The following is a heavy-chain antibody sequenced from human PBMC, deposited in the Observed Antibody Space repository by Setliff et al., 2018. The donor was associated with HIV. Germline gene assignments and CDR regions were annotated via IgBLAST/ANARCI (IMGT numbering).Heavy chain of an antibody. Sequence: LTCTVSGGSISSSSYYWGWIRQPPGKGLEWIGSIYYSGSTYYNPSLKSRVTISVDTSKNQFSLKLSSVTAADTAVYYCARRIAAAGDAFDIWGQGTMVTVSS. D-gene: IGHD6-13*01. V-gene: IGHV4-39*01. CDR1: GGSISSSSYY. J-gene: IGHJ3*02. CDR3: ARRIAAAGDAFDI. CDR2: IYYSGST.